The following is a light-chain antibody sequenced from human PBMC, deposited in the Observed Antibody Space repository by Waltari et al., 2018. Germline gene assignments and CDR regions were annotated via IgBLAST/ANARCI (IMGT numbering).Light chain of an antibody. CDR1: QGIRND. CDR2: GAS. V-gene: IGKV1-17*01. Sequence: DIQMTQSPSSLSASVGDRVTITCRVSQGIRNDLGWFQQKPGKAPRRLIYGASTLQAGVPSRFSGSGSGTDVTLTIVSLQPEDFATYFCLQHNTYPFTFGPGTKVDV. CDR3: LQHNTYPFT. J-gene: IGKJ3*01.